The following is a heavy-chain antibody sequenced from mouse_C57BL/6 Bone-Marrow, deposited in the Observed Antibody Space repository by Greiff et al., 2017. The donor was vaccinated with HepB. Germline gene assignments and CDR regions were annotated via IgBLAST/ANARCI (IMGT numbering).Heavy chain of an antibody. CDR1: GYTFTSYW. J-gene: IGHJ2*01. CDR3: ARWGWLLPLDY. V-gene: IGHV1-69*01. CDR2: IDPSDSYT. Sequence: QVQLQQPGAELVMPGASVKLSCKASGYTFTSYWMHWVKQRPGQGLEWIGEIDPSDSYTNYNQKFKGKSTLTVDKSSSTAYMQLSSLTSEDSAVYYCARWGWLLPLDYWGQGTTLTVSS. D-gene: IGHD2-3*01.